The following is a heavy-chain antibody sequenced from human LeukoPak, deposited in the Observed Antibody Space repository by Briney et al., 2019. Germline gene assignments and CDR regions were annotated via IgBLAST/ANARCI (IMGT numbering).Heavy chain of an antibody. Sequence: NPSQTLSLTCTVSGGSISSGDYYWSWIRQPPGKGLEWIGYIYYSGSTYHNPSLKCRVTISVDTSKNQFSLKLSSVTAADTAVYYCARSIAVADYYFDYWGQGTLVTVSS. CDR3: ARSIAVADYYFDY. J-gene: IGHJ4*02. CDR1: GGSISSGDYY. CDR2: IYYSGST. V-gene: IGHV4-30-4*08. D-gene: IGHD6-19*01.